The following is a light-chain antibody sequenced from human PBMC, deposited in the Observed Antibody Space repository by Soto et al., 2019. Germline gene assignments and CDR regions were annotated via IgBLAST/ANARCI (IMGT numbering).Light chain of an antibody. V-gene: IGLV2-14*03. CDR3: CSYRSGTSPYYV. CDR2: EVS. CDR1: SSDIGGYKD. J-gene: IGLJ1*01. Sequence: QSVLTQPASVSGSPGQSITISCPGTSSDIGGYKDVSWYQQHPGKAPQVLIFEVSYRPYGISNRFSGSKSGNVASLTISGLQAEDEADYYCCSYRSGTSPYYVFGTGTKV.